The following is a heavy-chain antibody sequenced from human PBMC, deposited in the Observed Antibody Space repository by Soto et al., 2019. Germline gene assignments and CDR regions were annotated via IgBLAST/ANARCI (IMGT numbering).Heavy chain of an antibody. CDR1: GGTFSSYA. J-gene: IGHJ6*02. D-gene: IGHD1-1*01. CDR3: ARDNAGELDPYGMDV. V-gene: IGHV1-69*12. Sequence: QVQLVQSGAEVKKPGSSVKVSCKASGGTFSSYAISWVRQAPGQGLEWMGGIIPIFGTANYAQKFQGRVTMXXDXSXXTAYMELSSLRSEDTAVYYCARDNAGELDPYGMDVWGQGTTVTVSS. CDR2: IIPIFGTA.